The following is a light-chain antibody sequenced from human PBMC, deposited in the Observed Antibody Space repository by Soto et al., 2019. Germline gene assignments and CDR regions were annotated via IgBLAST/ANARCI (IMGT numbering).Light chain of an antibody. CDR1: SSDFGGYNC. CDR2: GVS. CDR3: SSYKTSSTVVV. Sequence: QSVLTQPASVSGSPGQSITISCTGTSSDFGGYNCVSWYQQYPGKAPKLMIFGVSDRPSGVSNRFSGSKSGNTASLTISGLQAEDEADYYCSSYKTSSTVVVFGGGTKVTVL. V-gene: IGLV2-14*01. J-gene: IGLJ2*01.